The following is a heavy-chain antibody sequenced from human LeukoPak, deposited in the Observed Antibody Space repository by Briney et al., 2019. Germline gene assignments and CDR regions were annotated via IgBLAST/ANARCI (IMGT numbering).Heavy chain of an antibody. J-gene: IGHJ6*03. CDR1: GFTFSSYW. D-gene: IGHD3-22*01. V-gene: IGHV3-7*01. CDR3: ARDRWYYDSSGRTYYYYMDV. Sequence: GGSLRLSCAASGFTFSSYWMSWVRQAPGKGLEWVANIKQDGSEKYYVDSVKGRFTISRDNAKNSLYLQMNSLRAEDTAVYYCARDRWYYDSSGRTYYYYMDVWGKGTTVTVSS. CDR2: IKQDGSEK.